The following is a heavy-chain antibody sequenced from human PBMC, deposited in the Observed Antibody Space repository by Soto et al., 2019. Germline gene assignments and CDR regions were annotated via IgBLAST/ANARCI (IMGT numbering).Heavy chain of an antibody. CDR3: ARDADRYDSSGYLDY. Sequence: HPGGSLRLSCAASGFTFSSYGMHWVRQAPGKGLEWVAVIWYDGSNKYYADYVKGRFTISRDNSKNTLYLQMNSLRAEDTAVYYCARDADRYDSSGYLDYWGQGTLVTVSS. V-gene: IGHV3-33*01. CDR1: GFTFSSYG. D-gene: IGHD3-22*01. J-gene: IGHJ4*02. CDR2: IWYDGSNK.